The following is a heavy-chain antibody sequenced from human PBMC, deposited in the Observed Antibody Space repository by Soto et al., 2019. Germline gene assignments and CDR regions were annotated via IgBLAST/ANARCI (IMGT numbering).Heavy chain of an antibody. Sequence: QVQLVQSGAEVKKPGSSVKVSCKASAGTSRRLSITWVRQAPGQGLEWMGGITPLFGIPNYPQKFKGRLTITAEKSPRTAYLEPRSLRSEDTAVYYCARETHSAGGWFDTWGRGTLVTVSS. J-gene: IGHJ5*02. CDR3: ARETHSAGGWFDT. CDR1: AGTSRRLS. V-gene: IGHV1-69*17. CDR2: ITPLFGIP. D-gene: IGHD2-15*01.